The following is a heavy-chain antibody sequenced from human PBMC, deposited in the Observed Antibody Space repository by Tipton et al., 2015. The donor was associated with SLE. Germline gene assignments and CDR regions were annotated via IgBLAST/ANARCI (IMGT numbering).Heavy chain of an antibody. J-gene: IGHJ4*02. CDR2: ISPYSGKT. D-gene: IGHD3-22*01. V-gene: IGHV1-18*01. Sequence: QVQLVQSGAEVKKPGASVKVSCKASGYRFMKFGINWVRQAPGQGLEWMGWISPYSGKTKNTQNLQGRVTMTTDTSTSTAYMDLTSLRFDDTAVYYCARGYFDISGYYADYWGQGTLVTVSS. CDR1: GYRFMKFG. CDR3: ARGYFDISGYYADY.